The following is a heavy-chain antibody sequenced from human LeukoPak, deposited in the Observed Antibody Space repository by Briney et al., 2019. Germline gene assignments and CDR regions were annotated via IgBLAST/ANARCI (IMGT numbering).Heavy chain of an antibody. CDR2: IIPIFGTA. D-gene: IGHD3-22*01. CDR3: ARVEYYYDSSGYYFFGFDY. V-gene: IGHV1-69*05. J-gene: IGHJ4*02. Sequence: ASVKVSCKASGGTFSSYAFSWVRQAPGQGLEWMGGIIPIFGTANYAQKFQGRVTITTDESTSTAYMELSSLRSEDTAVYYCARVEYYYDSSGYYFFGFDYWGQGTLVTVSS. CDR1: GGTFSSYA.